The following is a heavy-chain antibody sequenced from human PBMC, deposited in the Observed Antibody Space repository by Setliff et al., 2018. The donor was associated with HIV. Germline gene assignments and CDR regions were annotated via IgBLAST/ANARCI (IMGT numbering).Heavy chain of an antibody. D-gene: IGHD5-12*01. Sequence: SETLSLTCTVSGGSISGSSYYWGWIRQPPGKGLEWIGRTHASGTTQCEPSLKNRCSMSIDTSKNQFSLNLNSVTAADTAVYYCARLGAEDFSDYDWVDYWGQGTLVTVSS. CDR2: THASGTT. CDR3: ARLGAEDFSDYDWVDY. V-gene: IGHV4-39*07. J-gene: IGHJ4*02. CDR1: GGSISGSSYY.